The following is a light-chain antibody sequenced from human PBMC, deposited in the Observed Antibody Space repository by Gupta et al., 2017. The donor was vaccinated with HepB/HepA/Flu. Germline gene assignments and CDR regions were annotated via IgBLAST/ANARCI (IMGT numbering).Light chain of an antibody. CDR2: CGS. Sequence: DIVMTQTPLSLPVTPGEPASISCRSSQSLRHYNGHSYLDWYLQKPGQSRQLLIYCGSNRASGVPDRFSGSGSGTDLTLIISRVEAEDVGVYYCRQAQRTPLTFGRGTKVEIK. CDR3: RQAQRTPLT. V-gene: IGKV2-28*01. CDR1: QSLRHYNGHSY. J-gene: IGKJ4*01.